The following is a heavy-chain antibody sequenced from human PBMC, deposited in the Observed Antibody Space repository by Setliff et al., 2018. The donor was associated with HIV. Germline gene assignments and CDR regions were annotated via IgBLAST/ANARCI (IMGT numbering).Heavy chain of an antibody. CDR3: ATSGTYYYGSGSYHASAY. CDR2: VNPSGGNT. Sequence: ASVKVSCKASGYTFTSYYMHWVRQAPGQGLEWMGIVNPSGGNTGYAQKFQGRVAMTRDTSINTVYMELSSLRSEDTAVYYCATSGTYYYGSGSYHASAYWGQGTLVTV. CDR1: GYTFTSYY. V-gene: IGHV1-46*01. D-gene: IGHD3-10*01. J-gene: IGHJ4*02.